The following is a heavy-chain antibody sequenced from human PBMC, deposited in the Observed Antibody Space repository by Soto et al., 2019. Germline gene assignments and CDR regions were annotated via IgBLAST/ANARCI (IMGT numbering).Heavy chain of an antibody. J-gene: IGHJ5*02. CDR2: ISACNGNT. V-gene: IGHV1-18*01. CDR1: GYTFTSYV. D-gene: IGHD3-22*01. Sequence: ASVKFSCKASGYTFTSYVISWVRQAPGQGLEWMGWISACNGNTNYAQKLQGRVTMTTDTSTSTAYMELRSLRSDDTAVYYCARVTAYYYDSSGYYYDSWFDPWGQGTLVTVSS. CDR3: ARVTAYYYDSSGYYYDSWFDP.